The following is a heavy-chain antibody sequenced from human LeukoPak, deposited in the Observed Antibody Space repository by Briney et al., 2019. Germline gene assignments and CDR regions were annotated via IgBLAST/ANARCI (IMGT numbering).Heavy chain of an antibody. CDR3: ARDGGSYYYDSSGYSYFDY. J-gene: IGHJ4*02. CDR1: GGSFSGYY. D-gene: IGHD3-22*01. V-gene: IGHV4-34*01. Sequence: PSETESLTCAVYGGSFSGYYWSWVRQPPGKGLEWIGEINHSGSTNYNPSLKSRVTISVDTSKNQFSLKLSSVTAADTAVYYCARDGGSYYYDSSGYSYFDYWGQGTLVTVSS. CDR2: INHSGST.